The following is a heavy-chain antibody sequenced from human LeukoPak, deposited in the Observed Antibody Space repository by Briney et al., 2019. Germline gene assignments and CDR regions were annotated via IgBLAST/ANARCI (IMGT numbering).Heavy chain of an antibody. CDR2: IKSKTDGGTT. V-gene: IGHV3-15*01. CDR1: GFTFSNAW. J-gene: IGHJ4*02. CDR3: TTDRWLQFNFDY. D-gene: IGHD5-24*01. Sequence: GGSLRLSCAASGFTFSNAWMSWVRQASGKGLEWVGRIKSKTDGGTTDYAAPVKGRFTISRDDSKNTLYLQMNSLKTEDTAVYYCTTDRWLQFNFDYWGQGTLVTVSS.